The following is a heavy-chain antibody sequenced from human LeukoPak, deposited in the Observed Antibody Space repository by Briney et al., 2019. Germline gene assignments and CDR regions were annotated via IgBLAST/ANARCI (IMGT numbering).Heavy chain of an antibody. Sequence: SETLSLTCTVSGGSISSYYWSWIRQPPGKGLEWIGYIYYSGSTNYNPSLKGRVTISVDTSKNQFSLKLSSVTAADTAVYYCAREDYDILTGHDAFDIWGQGTMVTVSS. CDR1: GGSISSYY. CDR2: IYYSGST. CDR3: AREDYDILTGHDAFDI. V-gene: IGHV4-59*01. D-gene: IGHD3-9*01. J-gene: IGHJ3*02.